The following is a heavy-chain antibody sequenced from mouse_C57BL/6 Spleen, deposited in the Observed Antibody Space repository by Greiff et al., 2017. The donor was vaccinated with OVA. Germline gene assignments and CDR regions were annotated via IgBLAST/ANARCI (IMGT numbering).Heavy chain of an antibody. Sequence: VQLQQSGAELMKPGASVKLSCKATGYTFTGYWIEWVKQRPGHGLEWIGEILPGSGSTNYNEKFKGKATFTADTSSNTAYRQLSSLTTEDSAIYDCAKIGDGNQAWLAYWGQGTLVTVSA. D-gene: IGHD2-1*01. CDR3: AKIGDGNQAWLAY. CDR2: ILPGSGST. V-gene: IGHV1-9*01. J-gene: IGHJ3*01. CDR1: GYTFTGYW.